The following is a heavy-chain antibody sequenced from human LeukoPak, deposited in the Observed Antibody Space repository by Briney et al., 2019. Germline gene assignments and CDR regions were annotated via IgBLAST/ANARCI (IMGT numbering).Heavy chain of an antibody. J-gene: IGHJ4*02. Sequence: PGGSLRLSCAGSGFTFSSYSMHWVRQAPGKGLEWVSHIGGFGDLKNYADSVKGRFTISRDNANNSLFLQMNSLRAEDTAIYSCAREDDWNYEDYSGQGTLVTVSS. V-gene: IGHV3-48*04. D-gene: IGHD1-7*01. CDR2: IGGFGDLK. CDR1: GFTFSSYS. CDR3: AREDDWNYEDY.